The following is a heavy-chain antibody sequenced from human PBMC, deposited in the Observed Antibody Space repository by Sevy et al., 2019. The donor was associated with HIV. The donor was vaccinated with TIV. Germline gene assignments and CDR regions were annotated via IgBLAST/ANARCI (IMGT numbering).Heavy chain of an antibody. CDR1: GFIFTSYY. V-gene: IGHV3-11*04. D-gene: IGHD2-2*01. Sequence: GGSLRLSCEVSGFIFTSYYMSWIRQTPGKGLEYISYISQRGNTVYMADSVKGRFTISRDNAKNRLYLQMNGLRVDDTAVYYCARDQQIGSSAVAVEPFADWGQGTLVTVSS. J-gene: IGHJ4*02. CDR3: ARDQQIGSSAVAVEPFAD. CDR2: ISQRGNTV.